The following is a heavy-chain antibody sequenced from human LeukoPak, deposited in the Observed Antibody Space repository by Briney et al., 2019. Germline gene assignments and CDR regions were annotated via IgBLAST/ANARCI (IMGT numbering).Heavy chain of an antibody. CDR3: ARDRLYSSSSEDY. V-gene: IGHV3-53*01. CDR1: GFIVSSNY. CDR2: IYSGGST. J-gene: IGHJ4*02. D-gene: IGHD6-6*01. Sequence: AGGSLRLSCAASGFIVSSNYMSWVRQAPGKGLEWVSVIYSGGSTYYADSVQGRFTISRDNSKNTLYLQMNSLRAEDTAVYYCARDRLYSSSSEDYWGQGILVTVSS.